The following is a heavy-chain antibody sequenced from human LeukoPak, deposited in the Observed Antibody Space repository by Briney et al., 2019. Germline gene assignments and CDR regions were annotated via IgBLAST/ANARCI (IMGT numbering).Heavy chain of an antibody. J-gene: IGHJ4*02. CDR3: ARGILRDYYDSSGFYHRGGVGY. Sequence: SETRSLTCTVSGGSVSTGSYYWSWIRQPAGRGLEWIGHIHTSGTMNYNASLKSRVRISVETSKNQFSLRLSSVTAADTAVYFCARGILRDYYDSSGFYHRGGVGYWGQGTLVTISS. V-gene: IGHV4-61*09. D-gene: IGHD3-22*01. CDR2: IHTSGTM. CDR1: GGSVSTGSYY.